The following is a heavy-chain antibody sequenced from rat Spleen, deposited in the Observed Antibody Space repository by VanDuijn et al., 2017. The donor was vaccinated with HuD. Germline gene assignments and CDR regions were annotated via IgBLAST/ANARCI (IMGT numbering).Heavy chain of an antibody. Sequence: EVQLVESGGGLVQPGRSLKLSCAAAGFTFSDYYMAWVRQAPTKGLEWVATISYDGSSTYYRDSVKGRFTISRDNAKSTLYLQMNSLRSEDTATYYCARHSYYDGTYYYLRLWDYWGQGVMVTVSS. CDR3: ARHSYYDGTYYYLRLWDY. J-gene: IGHJ2*01. CDR2: ISYDGSST. V-gene: IGHV5-29*01. CDR1: GFTFSDYY. D-gene: IGHD1-12*02.